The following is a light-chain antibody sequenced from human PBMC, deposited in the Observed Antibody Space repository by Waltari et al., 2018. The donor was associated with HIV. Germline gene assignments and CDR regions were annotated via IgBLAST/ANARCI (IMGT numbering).Light chain of an antibody. CDR2: DAS. CDR3: QQYNNWPRT. J-gene: IGKJ1*01. V-gene: IGKV3-15*01. CDR1: QSISSD. Sequence: EIVMTQSPATLSVSPGETVTLSCRASQSISSDLAWYQQKPGQPPGLLIYDASTRANDIPARFSGSGSGTDFTLTISSLQSEDYAIYYCQQYNNWPRTFGQGTKVEIK.